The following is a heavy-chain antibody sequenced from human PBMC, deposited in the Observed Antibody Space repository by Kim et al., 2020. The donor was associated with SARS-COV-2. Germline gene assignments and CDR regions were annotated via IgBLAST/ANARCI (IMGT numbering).Heavy chain of an antibody. V-gene: IGHV1-2*02. J-gene: IGHJ4*02. CDR2: INPDTGGT. CDR3: TKGIAVVAAAIVIGGYFDS. D-gene: IGHD2-2*01. CDR1: GYTFRGYY. Sequence: ASVKVSCKASGYTFRGYYMSWVRQAPGQGLEWMGWINPDTGGTNYAQNFQGRVTMTRDTSTNTAYMELRRLRSDDTAVYYCTKGIAVVAAAIVIGGYFDSWGQGTLATVSS.